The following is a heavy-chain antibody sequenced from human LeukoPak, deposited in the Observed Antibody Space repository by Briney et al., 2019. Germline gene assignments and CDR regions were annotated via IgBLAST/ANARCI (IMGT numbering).Heavy chain of an antibody. CDR3: ARGGRLTTVTGAWFDP. D-gene: IGHD4-17*01. V-gene: IGHV4-61*01. Sequence: SGPGLVKPSETLSLTCTVSGGSVSSGSYYWSWIRQPPGKGLEWIGYIYYSGSTNYNPSLKSRVTISVDTSKNQFSLKLSSVTAADTAVYYCARGGRLTTVTGAWFDPWGQGTLVTVSS. CDR1: GGSVSSGSYY. J-gene: IGHJ5*02. CDR2: IYYSGST.